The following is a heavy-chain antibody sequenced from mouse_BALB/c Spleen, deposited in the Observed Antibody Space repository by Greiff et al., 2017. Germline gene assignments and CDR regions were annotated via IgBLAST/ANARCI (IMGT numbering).Heavy chain of an antibody. D-gene: IGHD1-1*01. CDR1: GFTFSSYA. CDR3: ARDDTTVAMDV. V-gene: IGHV5-9-4*01. J-gene: IGHJ1*01. CDR2: ISSGGSYT. Sequence: EVQRVESGGGLVKPGGSLKLSCAASGFTFSSYAMSWVRQSPEKRLEWVAEISSGGSYTYYPDTVTGRFTISRDNAKNTLYLEMSSLRSEDTAMYYCARDDTTVAMDVWGAGTTVTVSS.